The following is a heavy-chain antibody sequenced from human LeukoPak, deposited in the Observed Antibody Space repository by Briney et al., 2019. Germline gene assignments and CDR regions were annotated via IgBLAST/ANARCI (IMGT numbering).Heavy chain of an antibody. CDR3: ARGGGYCSGGSCYSFDY. Sequence: SETLSLTCTVSSGSISRYYWSWIRQPPGEGLEWIGYIYYSGSTNYNPSLKSRVTISVDTSKNQFSLKLSSVTAADTAVYYCARGGGYCSGGSCYSFDYWGQGTLVTVSS. J-gene: IGHJ4*02. CDR1: SGSISRYY. CDR2: IYYSGST. V-gene: IGHV4-59*01. D-gene: IGHD2-15*01.